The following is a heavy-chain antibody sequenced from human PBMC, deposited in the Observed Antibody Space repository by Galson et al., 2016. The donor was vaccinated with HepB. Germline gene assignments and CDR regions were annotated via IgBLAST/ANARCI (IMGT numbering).Heavy chain of an antibody. CDR2: ISGSGGST. V-gene: IGHV3-23*01. CDR3: AKGNIVQVPAAPYA. J-gene: IGHJ5*02. CDR1: GFTFSSYA. Sequence: SLRLSCAASGFTFSSYAMSWVRQAPGKGLEWVSSISGSGGSTYYRDSVKGRFTISRDNSKNTLYLQMDSLRAEDSAIYYCAKGNIVQVPAAPYAWGQGALVTVSS. D-gene: IGHD2-2*01.